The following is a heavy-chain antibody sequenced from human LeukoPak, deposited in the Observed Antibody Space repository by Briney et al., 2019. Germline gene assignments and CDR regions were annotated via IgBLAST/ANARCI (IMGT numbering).Heavy chain of an antibody. CDR3: ARDLRGCDSATCYRWFDP. D-gene: IGHD2-2*01. CDR1: GGSISSSSYY. CDR2: IYYSGST. V-gene: IGHV4-39*07. Sequence: SETLSLTCTVSGGSISSSSYYWGWIRQPPGKGLEWIGSIYYSGSTYYNPSLKSRVTISVDTSKNQFSLKLSSVTAADTAVYFCARDLRGCDSATCYRWFDPWGQGTLVIVSS. J-gene: IGHJ5*02.